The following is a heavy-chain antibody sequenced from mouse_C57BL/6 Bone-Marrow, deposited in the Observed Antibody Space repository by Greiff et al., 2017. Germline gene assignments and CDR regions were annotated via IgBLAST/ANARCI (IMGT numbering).Heavy chain of an antibody. CDR3: TSSYYGSSPYYFDY. CDR1: GFNIKDDD. Sequence: EVQLQQSGAELVRPGASVKLSCTASGFNIKDDDMHWVKQRPEQGLEWIGWIDPENGDTEYASKFQGKATITADTSSNTAYLQLSSLTSEDTAVYYCTSSYYGSSPYYFDYWSQGTTLTVSS. D-gene: IGHD1-1*01. CDR2: IDPENGDT. J-gene: IGHJ2*01. V-gene: IGHV14-4*01.